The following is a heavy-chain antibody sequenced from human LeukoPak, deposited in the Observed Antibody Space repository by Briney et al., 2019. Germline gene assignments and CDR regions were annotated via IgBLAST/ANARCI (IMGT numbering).Heavy chain of an antibody. CDR2: VYYSGST. J-gene: IGHJ4*02. CDR3: ARRGRWSSGAY. CDR1: GGSISSTNYY. D-gene: IGHD5-24*01. Sequence: SETLSLTCIVSGGSISSTNYYWGWIRQPPRKGLGWIGTVYYSGSTYYNPSLESRVSISADTSKNQFSLSLSSVTAADTAVYYCARRGRWSSGAYWGQGALVTVSS. V-gene: IGHV4-39*01.